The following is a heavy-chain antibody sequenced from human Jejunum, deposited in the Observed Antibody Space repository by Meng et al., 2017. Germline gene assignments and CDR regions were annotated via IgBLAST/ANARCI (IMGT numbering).Heavy chain of an antibody. D-gene: IGHD2-8*01. J-gene: IGHJ4*02. CDR1: GYTFFDYN. CDR2: INPNSGAR. V-gene: IGHV1-2*02. Sequence: ASVKVSCKASGYTFFDYNIQWVRQAPGQGLESLAWINPNSGARIYAQKFRDRVTVTTDTSTSTAHMELTSLTSDDTAVYYCARDAIGDGLVYIDFWGQGTLVTVSS. CDR3: ARDAIGDGLVYIDF.